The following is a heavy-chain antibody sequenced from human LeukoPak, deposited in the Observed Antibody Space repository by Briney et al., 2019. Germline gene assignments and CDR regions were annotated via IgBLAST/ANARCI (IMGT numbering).Heavy chain of an antibody. CDR3: ARETPYSNTWTDFDF. V-gene: IGHV3-48*01. Sequence: GGSLRLSCAASGFTVSTTYMNWVRQAPGKGLEWISYISLSSSSIYYADSLKGRFTISRDNAKNSLYLQMNSLRAEDTAVYYCARETPYSNTWTDFDFWGQGTLVTVSS. CDR1: GFTVSTTY. D-gene: IGHD6-13*01. J-gene: IGHJ4*02. CDR2: ISLSSSSI.